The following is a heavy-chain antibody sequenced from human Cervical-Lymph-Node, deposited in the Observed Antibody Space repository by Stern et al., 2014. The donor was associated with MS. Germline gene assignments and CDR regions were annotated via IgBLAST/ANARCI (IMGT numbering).Heavy chain of an antibody. D-gene: IGHD2-2*01. CDR1: GYTFTSYG. CDR2: ISAYNGNT. Sequence: VQLVESGAGVMKPGASVKVSCKASGYTFTSYGIRWVRQAPGQGLEWMGGISAYNGNTNYAQKLQGRVTMTTDTSTSTAYMELRSMRSDDTAVYYCAREGSSTSFVGMDVWGQGTTVTVSS. V-gene: IGHV1-18*01. J-gene: IGHJ6*02. CDR3: AREGSSTSFVGMDV.